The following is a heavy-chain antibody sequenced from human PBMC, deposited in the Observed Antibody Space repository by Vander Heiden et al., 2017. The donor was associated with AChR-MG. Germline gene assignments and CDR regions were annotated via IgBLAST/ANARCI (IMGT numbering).Heavy chain of an antibody. CDR1: GGTFSSHA. D-gene: IGHD4-4*01. V-gene: IGHV1-69*01. Sequence: QVQLVQSGAEVKQPGSSVTVSCKASGGTFSSHAISWVRQAPGQGLEWMGGISPIFGTANYAQKFQGRVTITADESTSTAYMELSSLRSEDTAVYYCARSPTVTTPKGRDYYYYYYGMDVWGQGTTVTVSS. CDR3: ARSPTVTTPKGRDYYYYYYGMDV. CDR2: ISPIFGTA. J-gene: IGHJ6*02.